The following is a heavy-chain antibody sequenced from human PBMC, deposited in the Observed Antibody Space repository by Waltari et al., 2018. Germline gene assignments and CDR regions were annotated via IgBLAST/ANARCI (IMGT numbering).Heavy chain of an antibody. CDR3: ARDRPHNWFDP. J-gene: IGHJ5*02. CDR1: GFTFSSYW. D-gene: IGHD6-6*01. V-gene: IGHV3-74*01. CDR2: INNDGRDT. Sequence: EEQLVESGGGLVQPGGSLRLSCAASGFTFSSYWMHWVRQTPGKGLVWVSRINNDGRDTTYADSVKGRFTISRDNARNTLYLQMNSLRAEDTAVYYCARDRPHNWFDPWGQGTLVTVSS.